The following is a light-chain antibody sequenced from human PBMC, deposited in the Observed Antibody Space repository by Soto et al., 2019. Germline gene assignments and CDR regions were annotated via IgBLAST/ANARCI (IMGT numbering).Light chain of an antibody. Sequence: QSVLTQPASVSGSPGQSITISCPGTSSDVGGYNYVSWYQQNPGKAPKLMIYDVSNRTSGVSNRFSCSKSGNTPSLPISGLQAEDEADYYCSSYTSSSTVVFGGGTELTVL. CDR1: SSDVGGYNY. CDR2: DVS. J-gene: IGLJ2*01. V-gene: IGLV2-14*01. CDR3: SSYTSSSTVV.